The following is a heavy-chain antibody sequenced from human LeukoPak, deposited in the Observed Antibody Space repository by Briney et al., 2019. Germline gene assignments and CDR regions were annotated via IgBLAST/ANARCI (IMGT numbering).Heavy chain of an antibody. Sequence: GGSLRLSCAASGFTFSSYGMHWVRQAPGKGLEWVAFIRYDGSNKYYADSLKGRFTISRDNAKNSLYLQMSSLRAEDTAVYYCVRHRTASDYWGQGALVTVSS. CDR1: GFTFSSYG. CDR3: VRHRTASDY. V-gene: IGHV3-30*02. J-gene: IGHJ4*02. CDR2: IRYDGSNK. D-gene: IGHD1-1*01.